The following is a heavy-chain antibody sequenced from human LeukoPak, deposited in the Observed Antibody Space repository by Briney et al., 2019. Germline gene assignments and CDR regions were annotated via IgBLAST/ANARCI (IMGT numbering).Heavy chain of an antibody. CDR3: AKSTTVTTQQRGYFDY. V-gene: IGHV3-74*01. Sequence: GRSLRLSCAASGFTFTTYWMHWVRQAPGKGLVWVSHINSDGSITSYADSVKGRFTISRDNAKNTLYLQMNSLRAEDTAVYYCAKSTTVTTQQRGYFDYWGQGTLVTVSS. CDR2: INSDGSIT. D-gene: IGHD4-11*01. CDR1: GFTFTTYW. J-gene: IGHJ4*02.